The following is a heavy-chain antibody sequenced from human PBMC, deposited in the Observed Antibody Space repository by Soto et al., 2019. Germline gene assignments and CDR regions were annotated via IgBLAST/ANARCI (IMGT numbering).Heavy chain of an antibody. CDR2: IFDSGIT. Sequence: PSETLSLTCTVSGGSTRSSLYYWSWIRQPPGKGLEWIGYIFDSGITHYNPSLKSRVAMSVDTSKNQFSLNLTSVTAADTAVYFCASQFCSGGACFNWFDPWGHGTLVTVSS. CDR3: ASQFCSGGACFNWFDP. CDR1: GGSTRSSLYY. V-gene: IGHV4-30-4*01. J-gene: IGHJ5*02. D-gene: IGHD2-21*02.